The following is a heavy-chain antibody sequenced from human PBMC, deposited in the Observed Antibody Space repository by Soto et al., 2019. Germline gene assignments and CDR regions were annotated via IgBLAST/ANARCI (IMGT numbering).Heavy chain of an antibody. CDR3: AKHFGGWCDS. CDR1: GFAFSTYG. J-gene: IGHJ5*02. Sequence: QVHLVESGGGVVQPGRSLTISCVGSGFAFSTYGMHWVRQAPAKGLEWVALISYDGTDKYYADSVKGRFSISRDNSKQALSLQTGRRSRENTGVYYVAKHFGGWCDSCGQGTLVNLSS. D-gene: IGHD6-19*01. V-gene: IGHV3-30*18. CDR2: ISYDGTDK.